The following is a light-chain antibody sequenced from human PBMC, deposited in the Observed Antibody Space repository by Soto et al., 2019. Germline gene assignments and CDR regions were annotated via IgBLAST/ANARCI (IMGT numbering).Light chain of an antibody. J-gene: IGKJ5*01. CDR2: GAS. V-gene: IGKV3-15*01. Sequence: ETVLTQSPATLSLSPGERATLSCRASQSISSYLAWYQQKPGQAPRLLIYGASTRATGIPARFSGSGSGTEFTLTISSLQSEDFAVYYCQQYNNWPPTFGQGTRLEIK. CDR1: QSISSY. CDR3: QQYNNWPPT.